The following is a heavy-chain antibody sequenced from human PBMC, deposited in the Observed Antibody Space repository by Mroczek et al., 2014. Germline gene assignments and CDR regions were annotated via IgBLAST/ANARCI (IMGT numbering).Heavy chain of an antibody. Sequence: VQLVETGAEVKKPGASVKVSCKASGYTFTSYDINWVRQATGQGLEWMGWMNPNSGNTGYAQKFQGRVTMTRNTSISTAYMELSSLRSEDTAVYYCARVKAIGRRFGELLYYYYMDVWGKGTTVTVSS. D-gene: IGHD3-10*01. CDR1: GYTFTSYD. CDR3: ARVKAIGRRFGELLYYYYMDV. CDR2: MNPNSGNT. V-gene: IGHV1-8*01. J-gene: IGHJ6*03.